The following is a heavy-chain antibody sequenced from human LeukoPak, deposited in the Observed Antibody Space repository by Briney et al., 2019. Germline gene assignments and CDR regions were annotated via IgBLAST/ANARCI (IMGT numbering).Heavy chain of an antibody. CDR2: INSDGSDT. Sequence: GGSLRLSCAASGFTFSSYWMHWVRQAPGKGLVWVSRINSDGSDTNYADSVKGRFTISRDNAKNSLFLQMNSLRAEDTAVYYCARLPAYCSSTSCYYDYWGQGTLVTVSS. V-gene: IGHV3-74*01. CDR3: ARLPAYCSSTSCYYDY. CDR1: GFTFSSYW. J-gene: IGHJ4*02. D-gene: IGHD2-2*01.